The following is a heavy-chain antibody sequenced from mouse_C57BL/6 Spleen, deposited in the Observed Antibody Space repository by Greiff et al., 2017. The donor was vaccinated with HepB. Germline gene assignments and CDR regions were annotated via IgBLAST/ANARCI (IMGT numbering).Heavy chain of an antibody. CDR3: ARCTTVVGHYAMDY. V-gene: IGHV1-82*01. J-gene: IGHJ4*01. Sequence: QVQLQQSGPELVKPGASVKISCKASGYAFSSSWMNWVKQRPGKGLEWIGRIYPGDGDTNYNGKFKGKATLTADKSSSTAYMQLSSLTSEDSAVYFCARCTTVVGHYAMDYWGQGTSVTVSS. CDR2: IYPGDGDT. D-gene: IGHD1-1*01. CDR1: GYAFSSSW.